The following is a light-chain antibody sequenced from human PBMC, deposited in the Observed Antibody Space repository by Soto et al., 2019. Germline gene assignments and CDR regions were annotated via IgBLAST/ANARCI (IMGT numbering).Light chain of an antibody. Sequence: QSALTQPPSASGSPGQSVTISCTGTSSDVGGYNYVSLYQQHPGKAPKLMIYEVNKRPSGVPDRFSGSKSGNTASLTVSGLQAEDEADYYCSSYAGSKNLVFGEGTKLTVL. CDR3: SSYAGSKNLV. J-gene: IGLJ2*01. CDR1: SSDVGGYNY. CDR2: EVN. V-gene: IGLV2-8*01.